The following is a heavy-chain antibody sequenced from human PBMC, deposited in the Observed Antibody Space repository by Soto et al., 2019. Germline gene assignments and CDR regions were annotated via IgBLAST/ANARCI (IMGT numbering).Heavy chain of an antibody. D-gene: IGHD6-19*01. CDR3: ARGNSGAFDI. CDR2: MNPLNGDT. CDR1: GYTFTTYS. V-gene: IGHV1-3*01. J-gene: IGHJ3*02. Sequence: QVKLVQSGAEVKKPGASVKVSCKASGYTFTTYSMHWVRQAPGQRLEWMGWMNPLNGDTKYSQRFQGRLTIIRDTSASTAYMELSSLRSEDTAIYYCARGNSGAFDIWGQGTMVTVSS.